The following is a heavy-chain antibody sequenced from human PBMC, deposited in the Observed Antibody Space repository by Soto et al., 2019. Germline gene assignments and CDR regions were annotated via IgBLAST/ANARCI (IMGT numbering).Heavy chain of an antibody. D-gene: IGHD5-12*01. V-gene: IGHV5-10-1*01. J-gene: IGHJ6*02. CDR1: GYSFTSYW. Sequence: PGESLKISCKGSGYSFTSYWISWVRQMPGKGLEWMGRIDPSDSYTNYSPSFQGHVTISADKSISTAYPQWSSLKASDTAMYYCASLRGPLHYYGMDVWGQGTTVTVSS. CDR2: IDPSDSYT. CDR3: ASLRGPLHYYGMDV.